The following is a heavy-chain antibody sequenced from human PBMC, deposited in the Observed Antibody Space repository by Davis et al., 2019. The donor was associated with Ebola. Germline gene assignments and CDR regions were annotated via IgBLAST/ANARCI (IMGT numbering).Heavy chain of an antibody. CDR3: AKLGAAAGTDFDY. CDR1: GFTFSSYG. J-gene: IGHJ4*02. V-gene: IGHV3-30*02. CDR2: IWYDGSNK. D-gene: IGHD6-13*01. Sequence: GESPKIPCAASGFTFSSYGMHWVRQAPGKGLEWVAVIWYDGSNKYYADSVKGRFTISRDNSKNTLYLQMNSLRAEDTAVYYSAKLGAAAGTDFDYWGQGTLVTVSS.